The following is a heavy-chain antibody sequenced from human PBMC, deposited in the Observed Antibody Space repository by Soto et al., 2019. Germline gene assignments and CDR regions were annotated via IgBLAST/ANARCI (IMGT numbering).Heavy chain of an antibody. CDR2: ISSSSSYI. V-gene: IGHV3-21*04. J-gene: IGHJ6*02. Sequence: PGGSLRLSCAASGFTFSSYSMNWVRQAPGKGLEWVSNISSSSSYIHYADSVKGRFTISRDNAKNSLYLQMNSLRAEDTAVYYCATYDFWSGYYTYGMDVWGQGTTVTVSS. D-gene: IGHD3-3*01. CDR3: ATYDFWSGYYTYGMDV. CDR1: GFTFSSYS.